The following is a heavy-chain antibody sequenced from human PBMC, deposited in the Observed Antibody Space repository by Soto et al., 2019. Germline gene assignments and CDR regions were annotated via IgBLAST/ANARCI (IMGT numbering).Heavy chain of an antibody. CDR3: ARGLRTGIAASKDV. D-gene: IGHD6-13*01. J-gene: IGHJ6*02. V-gene: IGHV3-7*03. CDR2: IKQDGSEK. Sequence: RRSPGLSCAASGFTFSSYWMSWVRQAPGKGLEWVANIKQDGSEKYYVDSVKGRFTISRDNAKNSLYLQMNSLRAEDTAVYYCARGLRTGIAASKDVWGQGTSVTV. CDR1: GFTFSSYW.